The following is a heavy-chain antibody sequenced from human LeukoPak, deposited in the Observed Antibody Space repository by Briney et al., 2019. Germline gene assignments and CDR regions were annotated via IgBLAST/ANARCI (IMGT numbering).Heavy chain of an antibody. Sequence: SGTLSLTCTVSGGSMSTYYWTWIRQPPGKGLEWIGFIYYTGSINYNPSLKSRVTISVDTSKNQFSLKLSSVTAADTAVYYCAGMRITTPTVWTPDYWGQGTLVTVS. CDR1: GGSMSTYY. CDR2: IYYTGSI. J-gene: IGHJ4*02. V-gene: IGHV4-59*01. CDR3: AGMRITTPTVWTPDY. D-gene: IGHD1-14*01.